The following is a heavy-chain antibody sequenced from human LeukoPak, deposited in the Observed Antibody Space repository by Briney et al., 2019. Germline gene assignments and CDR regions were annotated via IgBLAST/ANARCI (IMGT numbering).Heavy chain of an antibody. V-gene: IGHV4-61*01. D-gene: IGHD3-10*01. J-gene: IGHJ4*02. Sequence: SETLSLTCTVSGGSVSSGSYYWSWIRQPPGKGLEWIGYIYYSGSTNYNPSLKSRVTISVDTSKNQFSLKLSSVTAADTAVYYCARMSEGIFDYWGQGTLVTVSS. CDR2: IYYSGST. CDR1: GGSVSSGSYY. CDR3: ARMSEGIFDY.